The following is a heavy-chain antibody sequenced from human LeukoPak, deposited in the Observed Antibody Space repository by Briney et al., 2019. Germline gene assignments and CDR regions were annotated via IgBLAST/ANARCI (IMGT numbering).Heavy chain of an antibody. Sequence: ASVKVSCKASGYTFINYFIHWVRQAPGQGLEWMGIIIPSGGSTNYAQKFQGRLTMTRDTSTSTVYMDLSCLRSEDTAVYYCARDLKGDGYNFDYWGQGTLVTVSS. V-gene: IGHV1-46*01. CDR2: IIPSGGST. CDR3: ARDLKGDGYNFDY. D-gene: IGHD5-24*01. J-gene: IGHJ4*02. CDR1: GYTFINYF.